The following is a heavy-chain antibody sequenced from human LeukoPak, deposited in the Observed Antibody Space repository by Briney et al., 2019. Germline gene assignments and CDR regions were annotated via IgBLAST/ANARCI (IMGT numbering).Heavy chain of an antibody. Sequence: ASVKVSCKASGYTFTGYYMHWVRRAPGQGLEWMGWINPNSGGTNYAQKFQGRVTMTRDTSISTAYMELSRLRSDDTAVYCCARDAGSGSQLADAFDIWGQGTMVTVSS. V-gene: IGHV1-2*02. D-gene: IGHD3-10*01. J-gene: IGHJ3*02. CDR2: INPNSGGT. CDR1: GYTFTGYY. CDR3: ARDAGSGSQLADAFDI.